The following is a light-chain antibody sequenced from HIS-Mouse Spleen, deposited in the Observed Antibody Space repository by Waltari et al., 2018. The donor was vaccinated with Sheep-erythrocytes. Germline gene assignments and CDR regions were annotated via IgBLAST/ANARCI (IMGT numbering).Light chain of an antibody. CDR2: DVS. Sequence: QSALTQPRSVSGSPGQSVTTPCTGTSSDFGGYNYVSWYQQHPGKAPKPMIYDVSKRPSGVPDRFSGSKSGNTASLTISGLQAEDEADYYCCSYAGSYNHVFATGTKVTVL. CDR3: CSYAGSYNHV. V-gene: IGLV2-11*01. CDR1: SSDFGGYNY. J-gene: IGLJ1*01.